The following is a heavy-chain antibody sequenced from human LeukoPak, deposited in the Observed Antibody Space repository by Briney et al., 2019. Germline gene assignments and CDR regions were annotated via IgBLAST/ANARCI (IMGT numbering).Heavy chain of an antibody. J-gene: IGHJ4*02. CDR3: TRLNDYGDPSFDY. CDR1: GLTFSGSA. CDR2: IRSKGNSYAT. V-gene: IGHV3-73*01. Sequence: PGGSLRLSCVASGLTFSGSAMHWVRQASGKGLEWVGRIRSKGNSYATAYAASVRGRFTISRDDSENTAYLQMNSLNTEDPAVYYCTRLNDYGDPSFDYWGQGTLVTVSS. D-gene: IGHD4-17*01.